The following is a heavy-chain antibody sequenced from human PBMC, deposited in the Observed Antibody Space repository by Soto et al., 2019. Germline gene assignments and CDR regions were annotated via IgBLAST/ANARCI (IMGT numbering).Heavy chain of an antibody. D-gene: IGHD6-6*01. V-gene: IGHV5-51*01. Sequence: GESLKISCKGSGYSFTSYWIGWLRQMPGKGLEGMGIIYPGHSDTRYSPSFQGQVTISADKSISTAYLQWSSLKASDTAMYYCATKYSSSDFYFEYWGQGTLVTVSS. CDR3: ATKYSSSDFYFEY. CDR2: IYPGHSDT. CDR1: GYSFTSYW. J-gene: IGHJ4*02.